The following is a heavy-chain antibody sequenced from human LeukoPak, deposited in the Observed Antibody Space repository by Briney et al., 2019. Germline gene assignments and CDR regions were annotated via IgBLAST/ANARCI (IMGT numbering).Heavy chain of an antibody. CDR3: ARGVAGELFS. Sequence: PGGSLRLSCAASGFTFDDYGMSWVRQAPGKGLEWVSVIYSGGSTYYADSVKGRFTISRDNSKNPLYLQMNSLRAEDTAVYYCARGVAGELFSWGQGTLVTVSS. CDR2: IYSGGST. D-gene: IGHD3-10*01. V-gene: IGHV3-53*01. J-gene: IGHJ4*02. CDR1: GFTFDDYG.